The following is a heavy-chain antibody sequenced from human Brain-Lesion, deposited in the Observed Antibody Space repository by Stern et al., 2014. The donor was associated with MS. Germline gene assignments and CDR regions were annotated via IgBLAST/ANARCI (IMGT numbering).Heavy chain of an antibody. D-gene: IGHD6-19*01. Sequence: EVQLVESGGGLVQPGGSLRLSCAASGFSFSTYAMSWVRQTPGKGLQWVSVISGGGGRTDYADFVNGGVTISRDNSKNPLYLQMDSLRADDTAVYYCAKWPHHIAVAGTRYFQHWGQGTLVTVSS. V-gene: IGHV3-23*04. CDR2: ISGGGGRT. J-gene: IGHJ1*01. CDR1: GFSFSTYA. CDR3: AKWPHHIAVAGTRYFQH.